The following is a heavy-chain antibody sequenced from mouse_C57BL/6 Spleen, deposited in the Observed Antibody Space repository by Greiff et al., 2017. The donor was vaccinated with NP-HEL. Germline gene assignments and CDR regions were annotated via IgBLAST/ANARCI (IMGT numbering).Heavy chain of an antibody. CDR1: GYTFTSYW. D-gene: IGHD2-4*01. CDR3: ARRVSTMTPYCYFDV. CDR2: IHPNSGST. Sequence: VQLQESGAELVKPGASVKLSCKASGYTFTSYWMHWVKQRPGQGLEWIGMIHPNSGSTNYNEKFKSKATLTVDKSSSTAYMQISSLTSVDSAVYYCARRVSTMTPYCYFDVWGTGTTVTVSS. J-gene: IGHJ1*03. V-gene: IGHV1-64*01.